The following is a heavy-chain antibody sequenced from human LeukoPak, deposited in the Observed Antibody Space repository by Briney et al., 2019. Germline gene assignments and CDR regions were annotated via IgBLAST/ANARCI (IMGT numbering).Heavy chain of an antibody. V-gene: IGHV4-38-2*02. D-gene: IGHD5-12*01. Sequence: ASETLSLTCTVSGYSISTGYYWDWIRPPPGKGLEWIGYIYYSGSTNYNPSLKSRVTISVDTSKNQFSLKLSSVTAADTAVYYCARSGYDYYYYYYMDVWGKGTTVTISS. CDR1: GYSISTGYY. CDR2: IYYSGST. CDR3: ARSGYDYYYYYYMDV. J-gene: IGHJ6*03.